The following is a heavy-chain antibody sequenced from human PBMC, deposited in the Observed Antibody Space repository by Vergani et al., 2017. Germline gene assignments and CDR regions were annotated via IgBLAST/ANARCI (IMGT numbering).Heavy chain of an antibody. CDR3: AGGRXIYSNYFYYYYMDV. CDR2: IVVGSGNT. Sequence: QMQLVQSGPEVKKPGTSLKVSCKASGFTFTSSAMQWVRQARGQRLEWIGWIVVGSGNTNYAQKFQERVTITRDMSTSTAYMELSSLRSEDTAVYYCAGGRXIYSNYFYYYYMDVWGKGTTVTVSS. CDR1: GFTFTSSA. D-gene: IGHD4-11*01. J-gene: IGHJ6*03. V-gene: IGHV1-58*02.